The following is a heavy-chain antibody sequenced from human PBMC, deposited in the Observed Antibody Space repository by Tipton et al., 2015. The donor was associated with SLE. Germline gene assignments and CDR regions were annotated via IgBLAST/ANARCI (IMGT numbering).Heavy chain of an antibody. V-gene: IGHV4-31*02. CDR3: AREDKESSINMIRGVVQTSYFYYMGV. CDR2: IYYSGST. D-gene: IGHD3-10*01. Sequence: LRLSCSASGFTFSSYVMNWIRQHPGKGLEWIGNIYYSGSTYYNQSLESRVIIPLDTSKNQFALKLSSVTAADTAVYYCAREDKESSINMIRGVVQTSYFYYMGVRGKGTTVTVSS. J-gene: IGHJ6*03. CDR1: GFTFSSYV.